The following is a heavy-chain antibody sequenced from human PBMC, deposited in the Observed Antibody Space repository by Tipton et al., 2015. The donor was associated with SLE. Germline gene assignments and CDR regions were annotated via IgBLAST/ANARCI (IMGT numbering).Heavy chain of an antibody. CDR1: GFIVSSNF. CDR2: IHGDGST. Sequence: SLRLSCAASGFIVSSNFMSWVRQAPGKGLEWVSVIHGDGSTNYADSVKGRFTISRDNSKNTVYLQMNSLRAEDTAVYYCARLPSIHSGGYYYGMDVWGQGTTVTVSS. D-gene: IGHD3-22*01. J-gene: IGHJ6*02. CDR3: ARLPSIHSGGYYYGMDV. V-gene: IGHV3-53*05.